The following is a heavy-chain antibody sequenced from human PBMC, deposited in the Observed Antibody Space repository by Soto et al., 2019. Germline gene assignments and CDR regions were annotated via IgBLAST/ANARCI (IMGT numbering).Heavy chain of an antibody. J-gene: IGHJ5*02. CDR2: ISGSGGST. CDR3: AKDVDQLLYSDWFDP. CDR1: GFTFSSYA. D-gene: IGHD2-2*02. V-gene: IGHV3-23*01. Sequence: GGSLRLSCAASGFTFSSYAMSWVRQAPGKGLEWVSAISGSGGSTYYADSVKGRFTISRDNSKNTLYLQMNSLRAEDTAVYYCAKDVDQLLYSDWFDPWGQGTLVTVSS.